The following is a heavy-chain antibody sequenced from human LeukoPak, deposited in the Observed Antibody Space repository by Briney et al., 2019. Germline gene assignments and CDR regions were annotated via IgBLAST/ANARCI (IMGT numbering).Heavy chain of an antibody. CDR3: ASYSSSYYYGMDV. CDR2: IYSGGST. Sequence: PGGSLRLSCAASGFTVSSNHMSWVRQAPGKGLEGVAVIYSGGSTYYADCVKGRFTVSRDTSKNTLYLQMNSLRAEATAVSYCASYSSSYYYGMDVWGQGTTVTVSS. V-gene: IGHV3-66*01. CDR1: GFTVSSNH. J-gene: IGHJ6*02. D-gene: IGHD6-13*01.